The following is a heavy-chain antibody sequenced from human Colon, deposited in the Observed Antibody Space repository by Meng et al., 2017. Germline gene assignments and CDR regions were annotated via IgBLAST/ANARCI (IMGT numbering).Heavy chain of an antibody. CDR2: ISSDGSST. J-gene: IGHJ4*01. CDR3: TRGYLDIGDY. V-gene: IGHV3-74*02. Sequence: EVQLVEAGGGLVQPGGSLRLSWAASGFTFSSYWMHWVRQTPGEGLVWVSRISSDGSSTSYADSVRGRFTISRDNAKNTLYLQMNSLRAEDTAAYYCTRGYLDIGDYWGHGSLVTVSS. D-gene: IGHD5-18*01. CDR1: GFTFSSYW.